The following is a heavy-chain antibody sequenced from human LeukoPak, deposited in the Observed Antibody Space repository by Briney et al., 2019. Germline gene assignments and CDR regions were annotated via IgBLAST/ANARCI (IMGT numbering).Heavy chain of an antibody. J-gene: IGHJ6*02. V-gene: IGHV3-64*04. D-gene: IGHD4-17*01. CDR2: ISSYGGST. CDR3: ARDTVTTFRFRDYYYYGMDV. CDR1: GFTFSKYA. Sequence: PGGSLRLSCSASGFTFSKYAMHWVRQAPGKGLEYVSGISSYGGSTDYVDSVKGRFTISRDNSKNTLYLQMNSLRAEDTAVYYCARDTVTTFRFRDYYYYGMDVWGQGTTVTVSS.